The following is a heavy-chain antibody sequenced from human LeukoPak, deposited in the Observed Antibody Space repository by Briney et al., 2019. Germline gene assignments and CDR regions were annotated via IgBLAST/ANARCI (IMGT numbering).Heavy chain of an antibody. V-gene: IGHV4-34*01. Sequence: GSLRLSCAASGFTFSSYSMNWVRRPPGKGLEWIGEINHSGSTNYNPSLKSRVTISVDTSKNQFSLKLSSVTAADTAVYYCARGNPLSYDSSGYYQYWGQGTLVTVSS. J-gene: IGHJ4*02. CDR1: GFTFSSYS. D-gene: IGHD3-22*01. CDR3: ARGNPLSYDSSGYYQY. CDR2: INHSGST.